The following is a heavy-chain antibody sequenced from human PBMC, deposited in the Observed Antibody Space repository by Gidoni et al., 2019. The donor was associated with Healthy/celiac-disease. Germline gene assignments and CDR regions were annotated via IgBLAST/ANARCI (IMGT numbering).Heavy chain of an antibody. J-gene: IGHJ3*02. CDR1: GFTVSSNY. V-gene: IGHV3-66*01. CDR3: ARDHHSDAFDI. CDR2: IYSGGST. Sequence: EVQLVESGGGLVQPGGSLRLSCAASGFTVSSNYMSWVRQAPGKGLEWVSVIYSGGSTYYADSVKGRFTISRDNSKNTLYLQMNSLRAEDTAVYYCARDHHSDAFDIWGQGTMVTVSS. D-gene: IGHD6-13*01.